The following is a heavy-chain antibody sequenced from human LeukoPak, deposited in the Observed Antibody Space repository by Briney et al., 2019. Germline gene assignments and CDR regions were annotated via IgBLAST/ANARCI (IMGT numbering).Heavy chain of an antibody. CDR1: GFTFDDYG. CDR3: AETYYYDSSGYWFDY. CDR2: INWNGGST. V-gene: IGHV3-20*04. Sequence: GGSLRLSCAASGFTFDDYGMNWVRQAPGKGLEWVPGINWNGGSTGYADSVKGRFTISRDNAKNSLYLQMNSLRAEDTALYYCAETYYYDSSGYWFDYWGQGTLVTVSS. D-gene: IGHD3-22*01. J-gene: IGHJ4*02.